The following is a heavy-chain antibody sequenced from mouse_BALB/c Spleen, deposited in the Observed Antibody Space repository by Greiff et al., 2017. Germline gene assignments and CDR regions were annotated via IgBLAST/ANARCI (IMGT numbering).Heavy chain of an antibody. CDR1: GFTFSSYA. J-gene: IGHJ4*01. V-gene: IGHV5-9-4*01. CDR3: ARDNYRYDGHAMDY. D-gene: IGHD2-14*01. CDR2: ISSGGSYT. Sequence: KLVESGGGLVKPGGSLKLSCAASGFTFSSYAMSWVRQSPEKRLEWVAEISSGGSYTYYPDTVPGRFTISRDNAKNTLYLEMSSLRSEDTAMYYCARDNYRYDGHAMDYWGQGTSVTVSS.